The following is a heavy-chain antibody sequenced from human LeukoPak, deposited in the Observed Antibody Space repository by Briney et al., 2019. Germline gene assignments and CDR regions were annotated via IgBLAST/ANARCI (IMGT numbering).Heavy chain of an antibody. J-gene: IGHJ6*03. CDR2: INPNSGCT. Sequence: EASVKVSCKASGYTFTGYYMHWVRQAPGQGLEWMGWINPNSGCTNYAQKFQGRVTMTRDTSISTAYMELSRLRSDDTAVYYCARESSGDYVYYYYYMDVWGKGTTVTVSS. V-gene: IGHV1-2*02. CDR3: ARESSGDYVYYYYYMDV. CDR1: GYTFTGYY. D-gene: IGHD4-17*01.